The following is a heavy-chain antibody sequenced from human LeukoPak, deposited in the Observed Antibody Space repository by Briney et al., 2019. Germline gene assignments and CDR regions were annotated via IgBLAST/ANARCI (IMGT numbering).Heavy chain of an antibody. CDR3: AKSQGPVSQDGPGSYMDV. V-gene: IGHV3-9*01. Sequence: GGSLRLSCAASGFTFDDYAMHWVRQAPGKGLEWVSGISWNSGSIGYADSVKGRFTISRDNSKNTLYLQMNSLRAEDTAVYYCAKSQGPVSQDGPGSYMDVWGKGTTVTVSS. D-gene: IGHD2-15*01. CDR2: ISWNSGSI. J-gene: IGHJ6*03. CDR1: GFTFDDYA.